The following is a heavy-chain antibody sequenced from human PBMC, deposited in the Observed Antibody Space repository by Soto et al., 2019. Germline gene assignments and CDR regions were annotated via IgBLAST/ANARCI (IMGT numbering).Heavy chain of an antibody. D-gene: IGHD6-13*01. CDR1: GFTFDDYT. Sequence: EVQLVESGGVVVQPGGSLRLSCAASGFTFDDYTMHWFRQAPGKCLEWVSLISWDGGSTYYADSGKGRFTISRDNSKNSLYLQMNSLRTEDTALYYCERGGRQLWGIADLWGQGTMVTVSS. J-gene: IGHJ3*01. V-gene: IGHV3-43*01. CDR2: ISWDGGST. CDR3: ERGGRQLWGIADL.